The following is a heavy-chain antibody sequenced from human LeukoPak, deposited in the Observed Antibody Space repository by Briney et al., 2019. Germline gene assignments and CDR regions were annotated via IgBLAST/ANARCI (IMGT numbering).Heavy chain of an antibody. CDR3: ARFLALYVFDI. CDR2: ISSSGSTI. J-gene: IGHJ3*02. CDR1: GFTFSSYE. V-gene: IGHV3-48*03. Sequence: GGSLRLSCAASGFTFSSYEMNWVRQAPGKGLEWVSYISSSGSTIYYADSVKGRFTISRDNAKNSLYLQMNSLRAEDTAVYYCARFLALYVFDIWGQGTMVTVSS.